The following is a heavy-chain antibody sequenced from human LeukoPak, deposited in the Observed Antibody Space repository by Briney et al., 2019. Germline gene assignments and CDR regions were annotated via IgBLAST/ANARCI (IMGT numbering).Heavy chain of an antibody. CDR1: GYTFTGYY. Sequence: ASVKVSCKASGYTFTGYYMHWVRQAPGQGLEWMGWLNPNSGATNYAQNFQGRVTMTRDTSISTAYMELSRLSSDDTAVYYCARGRAYSYASPLVYWGQGTPVTVSS. V-gene: IGHV1-2*02. D-gene: IGHD5-18*01. J-gene: IGHJ4*02. CDR2: LNPNSGAT. CDR3: ARGRAYSYASPLVY.